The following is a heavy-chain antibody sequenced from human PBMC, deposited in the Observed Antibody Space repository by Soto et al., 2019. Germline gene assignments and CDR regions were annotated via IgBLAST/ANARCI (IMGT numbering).Heavy chain of an antibody. V-gene: IGHV3-30*18. CDR3: AKDYSYSSYLDY. CDR1: KFTLSSYG. J-gene: IGHJ4*02. D-gene: IGHD6-13*01. Sequence: QVQLVESGGGVGQPGGSLRLSCAASKFTLSSYGMHWVRQAPGKGLEWVAIIPYDGTHTYYADSVKGRFTISRDTSKNTLYLQMNRLRPEDTAIYYCAKDYSYSSYLDYWGQGTLVTVSS. CDR2: IPYDGTHT.